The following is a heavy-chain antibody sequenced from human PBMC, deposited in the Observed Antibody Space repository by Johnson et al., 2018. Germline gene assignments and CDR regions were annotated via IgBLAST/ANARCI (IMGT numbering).Heavy chain of an antibody. CDR3: ARDDRLMVYAIGGMDV. CDR2: INSDGSSP. CDR1: GFTFSSYW. D-gene: IGHD2-8*01. Sequence: VQLQESGGGLVQPGGSLRLSCAASGFTFSSYWMHWVRQAPGKGLVWVSRINSDGSSPSYADSVKGRFTISRDNAKNTLYLQMNSLRVEDTAVYYCARDDRLMVYAIGGMDVWGQGTTVTVSS. V-gene: IGHV3-74*01. J-gene: IGHJ6*02.